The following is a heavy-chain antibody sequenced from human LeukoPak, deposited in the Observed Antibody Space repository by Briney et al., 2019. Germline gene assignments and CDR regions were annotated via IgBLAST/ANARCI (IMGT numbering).Heavy chain of an antibody. CDR2: VNRDGSET. Sequence: PGGSLRLSCAASGFALSSHWMTWVRQVPGRGPEWVANVNRDGSETYYLDSVKGRFTISKDNAKNSLYLQMNSLRAEDTAVYYCAKDQLWRINYYFDYWGQGTLVTVSS. D-gene: IGHD5-18*01. V-gene: IGHV3-7*03. J-gene: IGHJ4*02. CDR3: AKDQLWRINYYFDY. CDR1: GFALSSHW.